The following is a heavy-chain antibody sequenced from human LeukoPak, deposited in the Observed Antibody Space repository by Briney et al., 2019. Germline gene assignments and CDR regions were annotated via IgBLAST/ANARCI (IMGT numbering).Heavy chain of an antibody. CDR1: GFTLRSYS. CDR2: ITCSSSYI. V-gene: IGHV3-21*01. D-gene: IGHD3-22*01. Sequence: GRSQSLLRAVSGFTLRSYSMHWVRHASGRALEWVSSITCSSSYIYYADAVKGRFTISRDNAKNSRYLQMNSLRAEDTAVYFCARLLRDSSGYPIPGYWGQGTPVTVSS. J-gene: IGHJ4*02. CDR3: ARLLRDSSGYPIPGY.